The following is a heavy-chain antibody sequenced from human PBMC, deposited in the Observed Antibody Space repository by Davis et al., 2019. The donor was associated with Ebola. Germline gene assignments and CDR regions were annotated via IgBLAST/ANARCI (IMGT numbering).Heavy chain of an antibody. V-gene: IGHV4-34*12. D-gene: IGHD3-16*02. CDR3: ARAHPVIVVQAITPQWFGP. J-gene: IGHJ5*02. CDR2: IVHSGGA. Sequence: PSETLSPTCTGSGASFNAYFWSWTRQSPGKGLEWIGDIVHSGGANYNPSLKGRVTISGDAARRRFSLRLKSVTAADTAFYYCARAHPVIVVQAITPQWFGPWGQGTLVSVSS. CDR1: GASFNAYF.